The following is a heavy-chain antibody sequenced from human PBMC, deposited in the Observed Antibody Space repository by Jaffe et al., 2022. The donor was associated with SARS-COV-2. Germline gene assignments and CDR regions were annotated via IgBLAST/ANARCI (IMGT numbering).Heavy chain of an antibody. CDR3: ARGRPSSVAGECFDS. V-gene: IGHV4-61*02. CDR1: GDSITSGTYY. CDR2: VYASGSI. J-gene: IGHJ4*02. D-gene: IGHD6-19*01. Sequence: QVQLQESGPGLVKSSGTLSLTCSVSGDSITSGTYYWTWIRQPAGRGLEWIGRVYASGSINFNPSLKTPVTMSVDTSKNQFSLTMRSVTAADTAIYFCARGRPSSVAGECFDSWGQGILVTVAS.